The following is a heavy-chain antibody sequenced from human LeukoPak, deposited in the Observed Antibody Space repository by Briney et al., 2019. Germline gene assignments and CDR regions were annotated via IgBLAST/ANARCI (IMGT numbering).Heavy chain of an antibody. D-gene: IGHD6-19*01. V-gene: IGHV3-7*03. Sequence: PGGSLRLSCAASGFTFKKYWMNWVRQVPGKGLECLANIKEDGSETYYADSVKGRFTISRDNSKNSVYLQMNNVRTEDTALYYCAKSVVGGEGAFYFDQWGQGTLVTVSS. J-gene: IGHJ4*02. CDR2: IKEDGSET. CDR1: GFTFKKYW. CDR3: AKSVVGGEGAFYFDQ.